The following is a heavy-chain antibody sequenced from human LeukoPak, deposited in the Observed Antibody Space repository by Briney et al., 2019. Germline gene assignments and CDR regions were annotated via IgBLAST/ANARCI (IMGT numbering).Heavy chain of an antibody. CDR2: IKKDGTDK. V-gene: IGHV3-7*01. CDR3: VGGIGWLPDY. J-gene: IGHJ4*02. Sequence: GGSLRLSCAASGLSFSASWGNWVREAPGRGLEWGALIKKDGTDKKYVDSVKGRFTISRDNTENSLYLQKNSRRVDDTAVYYCVGGIGWLPDYWGQGTLVTVSS. D-gene: IGHD6-19*01. CDR1: GLSFSASW.